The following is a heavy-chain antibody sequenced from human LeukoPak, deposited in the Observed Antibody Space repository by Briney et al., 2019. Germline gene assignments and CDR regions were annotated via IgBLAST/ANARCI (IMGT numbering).Heavy chain of an antibody. CDR3: ARGVTGGWYGDFQH. Sequence: SETLSLTCTVSGXSINTYFWSWIRQPPGKGLECIGYIYYSGSTNYNPSLKSRVTISVDTSKNQFSLKLSSVTAADTAVYYCARGVTGGWYGDFQHWGQGTLVTVSS. CDR2: IYYSGST. V-gene: IGHV4-59*01. CDR1: GXSINTYF. D-gene: IGHD6-19*01. J-gene: IGHJ1*01.